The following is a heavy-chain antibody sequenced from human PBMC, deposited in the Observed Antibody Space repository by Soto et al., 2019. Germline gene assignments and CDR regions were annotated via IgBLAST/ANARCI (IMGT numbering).Heavy chain of an antibody. CDR3: AKAERSGRGPPSSCHI. V-gene: IGHV3-30*18. J-gene: IGHJ3*02. CDR1: GFTFSDYA. Sequence: GGSLRLSCSASGFTFSDYAMHWVRQPPGKGLEWVATVSSDGERKYYAMSVKGRFAISKDNSMSTLLLQMDTLGPDDTAIYYCAKAERSGRGPPSSCHIWGQGTMVTVSS. D-gene: IGHD5-12*01. CDR2: VSSDGERK.